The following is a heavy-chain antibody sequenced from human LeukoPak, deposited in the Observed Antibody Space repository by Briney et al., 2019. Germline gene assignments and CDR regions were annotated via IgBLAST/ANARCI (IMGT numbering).Heavy chain of an antibody. CDR2: IYYSGST. V-gene: IGHV4-39*07. CDR1: GGSISSSSYY. Sequence: ASETLSLTCTVSGGSISSSSYYWGWIRQPPGKGLEWIGSIYYSGSTYYNPSLKSRVTISVDTSKNQFSLKLSSVTAADTAVYYCARDGLLTGAGDYWGQGTLVTVSS. CDR3: ARDGLLTGAGDY. J-gene: IGHJ4*02. D-gene: IGHD1-26*01.